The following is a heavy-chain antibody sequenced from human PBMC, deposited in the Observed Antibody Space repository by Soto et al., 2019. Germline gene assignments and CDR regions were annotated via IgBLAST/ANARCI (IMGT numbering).Heavy chain of an antibody. CDR2: IYYSGST. CDR1: GGSISSYY. D-gene: IGHD3-10*01. Sequence: SETLSLTCTVSGGSISSYYWSWIRQPPGKGLEWIGYIYYSGSTNYNPSLKSRVTLSVDTSKNQFSLKLSSVTAADTAVYYCARATYYYGSGSYYYYYYGMDVWGQGTTVTVSS. J-gene: IGHJ6*02. V-gene: IGHV4-59*01. CDR3: ARATYYYGSGSYYYYYYGMDV.